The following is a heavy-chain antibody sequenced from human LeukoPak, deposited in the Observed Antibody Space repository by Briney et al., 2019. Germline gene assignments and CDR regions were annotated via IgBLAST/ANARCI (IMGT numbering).Heavy chain of an antibody. CDR1: GFTFSDYY. V-gene: IGHV3-11*04. CDR2: ITSSGSTI. CDR3: AELGITMIGGV. J-gene: IGHJ6*04. Sequence: GGSLRLSCAASGFTFSDYYMSWIRQAPGKGLEWVSHITSSGSTIYFSDSVKGRFTISRDNAKNSLYLQMNSLRAEDTAVYYCAELGITMIGGVWGKGTTVTISS. D-gene: IGHD3-10*02.